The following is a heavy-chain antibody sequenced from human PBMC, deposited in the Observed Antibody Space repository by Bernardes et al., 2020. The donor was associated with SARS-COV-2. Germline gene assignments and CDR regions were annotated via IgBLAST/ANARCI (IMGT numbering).Heavy chain of an antibody. J-gene: IGHJ3*01. CDR3: ARLGGSGSYDGFDL. CDR2: IDPSDSYI. D-gene: IGHD3-10*01. V-gene: IGHV5-10-1*01. CDR1: GYSVTNYW. Sequence: GAPLKISGKGSGYSVTNYWIRWVRQIPGKGLEWLGKIDPSDSYINDSPSFQGHVSMSVDTSISTAYLQWSSLKASDTAMYYCARLGGSGSYDGFDLWGQGTLVTVSS.